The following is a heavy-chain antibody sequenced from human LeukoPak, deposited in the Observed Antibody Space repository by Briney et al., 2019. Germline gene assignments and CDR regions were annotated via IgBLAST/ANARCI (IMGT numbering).Heavy chain of an antibody. CDR1: GFTFSSYG. D-gene: IGHD4-17*01. J-gene: IGHJ4*02. CDR3: AKDLSSGDYFSDY. V-gene: IGHV3-30*18. Sequence: GGSLRLSCAVSGFTFSSYGVHWVRQAPGKGLEWVAVISYDGSNKYYADSVKGRFTISRDNSKNTLYLQMNSLRAEDTAVYYCAKDLSSGDYFSDYWGQGTLVTVSS. CDR2: ISYDGSNK.